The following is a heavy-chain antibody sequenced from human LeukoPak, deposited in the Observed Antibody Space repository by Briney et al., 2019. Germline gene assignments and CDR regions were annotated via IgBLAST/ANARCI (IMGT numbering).Heavy chain of an antibody. J-gene: IGHJ4*02. V-gene: IGHV3-53*01. CDR2: IYSGGST. D-gene: IGHD3-22*01. Sequence: PGGSLRLSCAASGFTVSSNYMSWVRQAPGKGLEWVSVIYSGGSTYYADSVKGGFTISRDNSKNTVYLQMNSLRAEDTAVYYCARDLNYDSAYWGQGTLVTVSS. CDR3: ARDLNYDSAY. CDR1: GFTVSSNY.